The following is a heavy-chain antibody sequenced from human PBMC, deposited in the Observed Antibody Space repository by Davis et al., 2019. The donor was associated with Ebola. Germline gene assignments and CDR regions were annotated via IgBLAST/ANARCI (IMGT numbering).Heavy chain of an antibody. CDR3: GAGIAAGGFDI. Sequence: SVKVSCKASGGTFSSYAISWVRQAPGQGLEWMGGIIPIFGTANYAQKFQGRVTITADESTSTAYMELSSLRSEDKAVYYCGAGIAAGGFDIWGQGTMVTVSS. V-gene: IGHV1-69*13. D-gene: IGHD6-13*01. CDR2: IIPIFGTA. CDR1: GGTFSSYA. J-gene: IGHJ3*02.